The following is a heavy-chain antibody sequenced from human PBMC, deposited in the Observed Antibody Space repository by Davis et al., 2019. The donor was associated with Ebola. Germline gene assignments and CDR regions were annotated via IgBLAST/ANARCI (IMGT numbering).Heavy chain of an antibody. J-gene: IGHJ6*02. CDR3: ARALCSSTSCNNEAYYYYGMDV. CDR2: ISAYNGDT. CDR1: GYTFTSYG. D-gene: IGHD2-2*02. V-gene: IGHV1-18*01. Sequence: AASVKVSCKASGYTFTSYGIRWVRQAPGQGLEWMGWISAYNGDTNYAQKLQGRLTMNTDTSTSTDYMELRSLQSDGTVVYYCARALCSSTSCNNEAYYYYGMDVWGQGTTVTVSS.